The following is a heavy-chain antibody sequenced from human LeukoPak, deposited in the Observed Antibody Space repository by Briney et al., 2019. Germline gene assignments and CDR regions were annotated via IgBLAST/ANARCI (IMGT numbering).Heavy chain of an antibody. J-gene: IGHJ4*02. CDR2: IYYSGST. CDR1: GGSISSSSYY. D-gene: IGHD4-23*01. CDR3: AGGLRPINSPIDY. Sequence: MSSETLSLTCTVSGGSISSSSYYWGRIRQPPGKGLEWIGSIYYSGSTYYNPSLKSRVTISVDTSKNQFSLKLRSVTAADTAVYYCAGGLRPINSPIDYWGQGTLVTVSS. V-gene: IGHV4-39*07.